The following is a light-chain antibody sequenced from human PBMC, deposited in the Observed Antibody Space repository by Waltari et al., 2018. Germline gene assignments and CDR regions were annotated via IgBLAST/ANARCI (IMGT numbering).Light chain of an antibody. J-gene: IGLJ3*02. Sequence: QSALTQPASVSGSPGQSITISCTGTSSDVGNDNLVSWYQQNPGKAPKVMIYDDNRRPAWVSDRLSGSKSGNTASLTISGVQAEDEADYYCCSYAGSYTWVFGGGTKLTVL. V-gene: IGLV2-23*01. CDR1: SSDVGNDNL. CDR2: DDN. CDR3: CSYAGSYTWV.